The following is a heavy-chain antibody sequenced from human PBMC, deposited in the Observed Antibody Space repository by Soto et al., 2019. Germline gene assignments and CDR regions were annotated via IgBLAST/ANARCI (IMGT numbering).Heavy chain of an antibody. CDR3: ARYGGGGYYFDISGYLDY. CDR1: GDSISSGGYC. J-gene: IGHJ4*02. V-gene: IGHV4-31*03. Sequence: QVQLQESGPGLVKPSQTLSLTCTVSGDSISSGGYCWSWIRQHPGKGLEWIGYISNSGNTYYNPSLKGRFTIPVDPSENQFPLKLTSVTAADTGVYYGARYGGGGYYFDISGYLDYWGQGTLVTVSS. D-gene: IGHD3-22*01. CDR2: ISNSGNT.